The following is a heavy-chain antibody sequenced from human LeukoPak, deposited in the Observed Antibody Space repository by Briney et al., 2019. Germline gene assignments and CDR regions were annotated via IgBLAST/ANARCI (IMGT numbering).Heavy chain of an antibody. CDR1: GFTFSSYA. CDR2: IYSGGST. D-gene: IGHD2-2*01. CDR3: ARAVPPDY. V-gene: IGHV3-53*01. J-gene: IGHJ4*02. Sequence: GGSLRLSCAASGFTFSSYAMHWVRQAPGKGLEWVSVIYSGGSTYYADSVKGRFTISRDNSKNTLYLQMNSLGAEDTAVYYCARAVPPDYWGQGTLVTVSS.